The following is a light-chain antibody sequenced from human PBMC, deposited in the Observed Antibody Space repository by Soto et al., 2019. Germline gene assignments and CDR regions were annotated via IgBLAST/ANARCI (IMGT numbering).Light chain of an antibody. CDR2: AAS. CDR3: PNYTIALKT. J-gene: IGKJ2*01. CDR1: QGISNY. Sequence: SLFSVSSKNKDRVTITCRASQGISNYLAWYQQKPGTVPKLLTSAASTLQTGVPSRFSGGGSGTDFTLTISSLQPEDVTTYYCPNYTIALKTFG. V-gene: IGKV1-27*01.